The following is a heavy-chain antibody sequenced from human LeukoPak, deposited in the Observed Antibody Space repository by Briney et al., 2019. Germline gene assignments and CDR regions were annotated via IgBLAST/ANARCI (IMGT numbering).Heavy chain of an antibody. V-gene: IGHV3-23*01. CDR2: ISGSGGST. Sequence: PGGSPRLSCAASGFTFSSYAMSWVRQAPGKGLEWVSAISGSGGSTYYADSVKGRFTISRDNSKNTLYLQMNSLRAEDTAVYYCAKVGGGFQDAFDIWGQGTMVTVSS. J-gene: IGHJ3*02. D-gene: IGHD2-15*01. CDR1: GFTFSSYA. CDR3: AKVGGGFQDAFDI.